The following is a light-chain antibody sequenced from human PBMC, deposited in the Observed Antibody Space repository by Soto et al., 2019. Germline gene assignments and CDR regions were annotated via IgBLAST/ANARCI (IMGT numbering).Light chain of an antibody. J-gene: IGLJ2*01. V-gene: IGLV1-51*01. CDR2: DNN. CDR1: SSNIGNNY. CDR3: GTWDSSLSAGV. Sequence: QSVLTQPPSVSAAPGQKVTISCSGSSSNIGNNYVSWYQQLPGTAPKLLIYDNNKRPSAIPVRFSGSKSGTSATLGVTGLQTGDEADDYCGTWDSSLSAGVFGGGTKVTVL.